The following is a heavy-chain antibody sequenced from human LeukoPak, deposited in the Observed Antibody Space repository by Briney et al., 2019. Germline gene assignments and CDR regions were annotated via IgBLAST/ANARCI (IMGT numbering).Heavy chain of an antibody. Sequence: PSETLSLTCTVSGGSISSGDYYWSWIRQPPGKGLEWIGCIYYSGSTYYNPSLKSRLTISIDTSKSQFSLKLSSVTAADTAVYYCARGDYYDGGGRNWFDPWGQGTLVTVSS. CDR1: GGSISSGDYY. D-gene: IGHD3-16*01. V-gene: IGHV4-30-4*01. CDR3: ARGDYYDGGGRNWFDP. J-gene: IGHJ5*02. CDR2: IYYSGST.